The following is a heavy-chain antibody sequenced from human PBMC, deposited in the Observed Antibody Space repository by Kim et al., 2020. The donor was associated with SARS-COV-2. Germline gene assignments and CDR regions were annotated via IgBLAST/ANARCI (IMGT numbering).Heavy chain of an antibody. Sequence: GGSLRLSCAASGFTFSSYAMSWVRQAPGKGLEWVSAISGSGGSTYYADSVKGRFTISRDNSKNTLYLQMNSLRAEDTAVYYCAKVSGAMLYYYYGMDVWGQGTTVTVSS. D-gene: IGHD1-26*01. CDR3: AKVSGAMLYYYYGMDV. CDR2: ISGSGGST. V-gene: IGHV3-23*01. CDR1: GFTFSSYA. J-gene: IGHJ6*02.